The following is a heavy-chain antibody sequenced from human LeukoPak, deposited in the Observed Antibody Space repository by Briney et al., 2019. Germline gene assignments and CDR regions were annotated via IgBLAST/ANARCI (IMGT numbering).Heavy chain of an antibody. V-gene: IGHV4-59*08. CDR1: GGSISGDY. J-gene: IGHJ4*02. Sequence: SETLSLTCTVSGGSISGDYWSWIRQSPGKGLEWIAYIHSSGSTSYNPSLKSRVTISVDTSKNEFSLKLSSVTAADTAVYYCARNYYDSSGYYAPTYYFDYWGQGTLVTVSS. CDR3: ARNYYDSSGYYAPTYYFDY. D-gene: IGHD3-22*01. CDR2: IHSSGST.